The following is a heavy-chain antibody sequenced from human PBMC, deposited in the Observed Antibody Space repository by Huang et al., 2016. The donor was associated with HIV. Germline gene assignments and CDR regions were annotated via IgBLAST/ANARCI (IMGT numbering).Heavy chain of an antibody. Sequence: EIHLAESGGGLVKPGGSLRLSCAASGFTFRNAWMSWVRQAPGKGLEWIGRVKSKVHGGTTDYAAPVKGRCTISRDDSKNMLYLQMKSLKTEDTAVYYCATVIPYGSGTPDYWGQGTLVTVSS. V-gene: IGHV3-15*01. D-gene: IGHD3-10*01. CDR3: ATVIPYGSGTPDY. CDR2: VKSKVHGGTT. CDR1: GFTFRNAW. J-gene: IGHJ4*02.